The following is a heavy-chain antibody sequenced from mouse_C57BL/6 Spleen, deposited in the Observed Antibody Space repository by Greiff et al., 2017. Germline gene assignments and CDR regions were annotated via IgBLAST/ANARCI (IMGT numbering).Heavy chain of an antibody. D-gene: IGHD2-5*01. CDR1: GYTFTEYT. CDR2: FYPGSGSI. Sequence: VQLQQSGAELVKPGASVTLSCKASGYTFTEYTIHWVKQRSGQGLEWIGWFYPGSGSIKYNEKFKDKATLTADKSSSAVYMELSRLTSEDSAVYFCARHEMGAYYSNYYAMDYWGQGTSVTVSS. CDR3: ARHEMGAYYSNYYAMDY. V-gene: IGHV1-62-2*01. J-gene: IGHJ4*01.